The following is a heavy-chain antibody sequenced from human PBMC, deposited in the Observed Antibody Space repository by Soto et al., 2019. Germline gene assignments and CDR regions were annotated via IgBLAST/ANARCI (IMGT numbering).Heavy chain of an antibody. D-gene: IGHD4-17*01. J-gene: IGHJ4*02. CDR3: ARSAGETYYFDY. V-gene: IGHV1-2*04. CDR1: GYTFSGYY. CDR2: INPSIGGT. Sequence: ASVKVSCKASGYTFSGYYIHWARQAPGQGLEWMGWINPSIGGTDYAQKFQGWVTMTRDTSITTAYMELSRLKSDDTAVYYCARSAGETYYFDYWGQGTLVTVS.